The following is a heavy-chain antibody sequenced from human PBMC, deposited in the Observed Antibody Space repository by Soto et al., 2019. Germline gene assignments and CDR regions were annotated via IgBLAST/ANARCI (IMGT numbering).Heavy chain of an antibody. CDR1: GITFSSYC. CDR3: PRAPPMVPGVLAGGMDV. V-gene: IGHV3-33*01. D-gene: IGHD3-10*01. J-gene: IGHJ6*02. CDR2: IWYDGSNK. Sequence: IVSWASSGITFSSYCMHLVLQAPGKGLEWVAVIWYDGSNKYYADSVKGRFTISRDNSKNTLYLQMNSLRAEDTAVYYCPRAPPMVPGVLAGGMDVCGQRTTVTVSS.